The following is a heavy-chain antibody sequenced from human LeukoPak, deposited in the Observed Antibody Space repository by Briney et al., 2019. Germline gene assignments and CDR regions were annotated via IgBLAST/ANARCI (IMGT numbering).Heavy chain of an antibody. D-gene: IGHD3-10*01. CDR3: AKDIYGSGSYIDY. CDR1: GFTFSNYG. V-gene: IGHV3-30*18. J-gene: IGHJ4*02. CDR2: ISYDGSNK. Sequence: PGRSLRLSCAASGFTFSNYGMHWVRQAPGKGLEWVAVISYDGSNKYYTDSVKGRFTISRDNSKNTLYLQMNSLRAEDTAVYYCAKDIYGSGSYIDYWGQGTLVTVSS.